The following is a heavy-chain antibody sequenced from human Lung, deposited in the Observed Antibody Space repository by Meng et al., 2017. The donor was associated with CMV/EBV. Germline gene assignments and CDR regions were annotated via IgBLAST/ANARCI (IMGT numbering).Heavy chain of an antibody. Sequence: GSXRLXCTVSGGSISSSSYYWGWIRQPPGKGLEWIGSIYYSGSTYYNPSLKSRVTISVDTSKNQFSLKLSSVTAADTAVYYCARHFGEWQQPYYYYYGMDVWXQGTXVTVAS. CDR3: ARHFGEWQQPYYYYYGMDV. V-gene: IGHV4-39*01. CDR2: IYYSGST. D-gene: IGHD3-16*01. CDR1: GGSISSSSYY. J-gene: IGHJ6*02.